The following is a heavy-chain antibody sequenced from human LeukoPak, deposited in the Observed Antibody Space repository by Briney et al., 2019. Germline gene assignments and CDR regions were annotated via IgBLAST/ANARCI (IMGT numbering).Heavy chain of an antibody. CDR1: GYTFTGYY. Sequence: ASVKVSCKASGYTFTGYYMHWVRQAPGQGLEWMGWTNPNSGGTNYAQKFQGRVTMTRDTSISTAYMELSRLRSDDTAVYYCARPLMVPFSDAFDIWGQGTMVTVSS. V-gene: IGHV1-2*02. CDR2: TNPNSGGT. J-gene: IGHJ3*02. CDR3: ARPLMVPFSDAFDI. D-gene: IGHD2-8*01.